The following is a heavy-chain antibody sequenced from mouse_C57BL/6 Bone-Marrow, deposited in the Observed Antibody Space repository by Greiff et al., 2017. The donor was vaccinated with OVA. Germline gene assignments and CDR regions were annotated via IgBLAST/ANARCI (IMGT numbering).Heavy chain of an antibody. CDR3: ARHALLLRSWYFDV. CDR2: ISNLAYSI. D-gene: IGHD1-1*01. Sequence: EVQRVESGGGLVQPGGSLKLSCAASGFTFSDYGMAWVRQAQRKGPEWVAFISNLAYSIYYADHVTGRFTISRENAKNTLYLEMSSLRSEDTAMYYCARHALLLRSWYFDVWGTGTPVTVSS. CDR1: GFTFSDYG. V-gene: IGHV5-15*01. J-gene: IGHJ1*03.